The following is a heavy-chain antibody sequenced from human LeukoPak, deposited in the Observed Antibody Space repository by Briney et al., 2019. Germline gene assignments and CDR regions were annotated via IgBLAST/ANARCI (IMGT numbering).Heavy chain of an antibody. J-gene: IGHJ4*02. CDR1: GFTFSSYA. CDR2: IYYSGST. D-gene: IGHD6-19*01. Sequence: PGGSLRLSCAASGFTFSSYAMSWIRQPPGKGLEWIGYIYYSGSTNYNPSLKSRVTISVDTSKNQFSLKLSSVTAADTAVYYCARHRCGGWCYFDYWGQGTLVTVSS. CDR3: ARHRCGGWCYFDY. V-gene: IGHV4-59*01.